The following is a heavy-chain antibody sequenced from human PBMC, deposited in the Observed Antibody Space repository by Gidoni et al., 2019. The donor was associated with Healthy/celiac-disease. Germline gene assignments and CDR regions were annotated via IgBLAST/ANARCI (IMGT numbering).Heavy chain of an antibody. D-gene: IGHD2-15*01. V-gene: IGHV3-74*01. CDR2: INSDGSST. CDR1: GFTFSSYW. J-gene: IGHJ4*02. CDR3: ARDPRVVVAATNFDY. Sequence: EVQLVESGGGLVQPGGSLRLPCAASGFTFSSYWMHWVRQAPGKGLVWVSRINSDGSSTSYTESVKGRFTISRDNAKNTLYLQMNSLRAEDTAVYYCARDPRVVVAATNFDYWGQGTLVTVSS.